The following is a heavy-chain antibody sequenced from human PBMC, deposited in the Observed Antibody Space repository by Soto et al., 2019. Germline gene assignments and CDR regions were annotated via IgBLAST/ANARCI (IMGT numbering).Heavy chain of an antibody. V-gene: IGHV1-46*03. CDR2: INPFDDSR. CDR1: GYTFTSYY. J-gene: IGHJ6*03. D-gene: IGHD4-4*01. Sequence: QVQLVQSGAEVKKPGASVKVSCKASGYTFTSYYIHWVRQAPGQGLEWMGVINPFDDSRNYAQRFQGRVTMTSDTSTSTVFMEVSSLRSEDTAVYHCAREEMPTVNNYYYYMDVWGKGTTVTVSS. CDR3: AREEMPTVNNYYYYMDV.